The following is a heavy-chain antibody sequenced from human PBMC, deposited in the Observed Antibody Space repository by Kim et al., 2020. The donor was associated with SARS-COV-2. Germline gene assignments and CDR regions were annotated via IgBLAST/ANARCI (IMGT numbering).Heavy chain of an antibody. V-gene: IGHV1-18*01. D-gene: IGHD3-9*01. Sequence: GNTNYAQQLQGRVTMTTDTSTSTAYMELRSLRSDDTAVYYCARGHDIFSYWGQGTLVTVSS. J-gene: IGHJ4*02. CDR2: GNT. CDR3: ARGHDIFSY.